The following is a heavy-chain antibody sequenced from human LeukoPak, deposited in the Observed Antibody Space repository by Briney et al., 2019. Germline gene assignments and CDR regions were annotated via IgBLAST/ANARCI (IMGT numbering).Heavy chain of an antibody. CDR2: ICHGGGT. CDR3: ARNGYYSIDY. Sequence: KPSETLSLTCAVSGDPISSSEWWSWIRQSPGKGLEWIGEICHGGGTNYNPSLKSRVTISVDKPKNQFSLKLNSVSAADTAIYYCARNGYYSIDYWGQGTLVTVSS. D-gene: IGHD3-22*01. CDR1: GDPISSSEW. J-gene: IGHJ4*02. V-gene: IGHV4-4*02.